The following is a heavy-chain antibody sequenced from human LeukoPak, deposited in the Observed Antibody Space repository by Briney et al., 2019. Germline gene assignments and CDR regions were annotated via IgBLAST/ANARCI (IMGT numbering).Heavy chain of an antibody. J-gene: IGHJ3*02. D-gene: IGHD3-22*01. CDR2: IYPGDSDT. CDR1: GSKFTNYW. Sequence: GASLQISCEGSGSKFTNYWIAWVRQLPGKGLEWMGIIYPGDSDTSYSPSFQGQVTISADKSISTAYLQWSSLKASDTAMYYCASLRNYYDSSGYYGFDAFDIWGQGTMVTVSS. V-gene: IGHV5-51*01. CDR3: ASLRNYYDSSGYYGFDAFDI.